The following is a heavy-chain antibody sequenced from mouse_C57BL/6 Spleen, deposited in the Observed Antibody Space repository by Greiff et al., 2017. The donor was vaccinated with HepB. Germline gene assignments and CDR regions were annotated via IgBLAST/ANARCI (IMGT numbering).Heavy chain of an antibody. CDR2: IYPGSGNT. CDR1: GYTFTSYG. V-gene: IGHV1-81*01. CDR3: ARFTITTVVASGAMDY. J-gene: IGHJ4*01. D-gene: IGHD1-1*01. Sequence: QVQLQQSGAELARPGASVKLSCKASGYTFTSYGISWVKQRTGQGLEWIGEIYPGSGNTYYNEKFKGKATLTADKSSSTAYMELRSLTSEDSAVYFCARFTITTVVASGAMDYWGQGTSVTVSS.